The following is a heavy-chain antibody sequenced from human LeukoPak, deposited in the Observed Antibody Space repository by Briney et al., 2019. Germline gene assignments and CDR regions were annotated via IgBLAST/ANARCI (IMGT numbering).Heavy chain of an antibody. J-gene: IGHJ4*02. CDR3: ARDPILRGYDF. D-gene: IGHD5-12*01. CDR2: ISYDVGKK. CDR1: GFTFSSYG. Sequence: GGSLRLSCAASGFTFSSYGMHWVRQAPGKGLEWVAVISYDVGKKYYADSVKGRFTISRDNSKNTLYLQMSSLRAEDTAVYYCARDPILRGYDFWGQGTLVTVSS. V-gene: IGHV3-30*03.